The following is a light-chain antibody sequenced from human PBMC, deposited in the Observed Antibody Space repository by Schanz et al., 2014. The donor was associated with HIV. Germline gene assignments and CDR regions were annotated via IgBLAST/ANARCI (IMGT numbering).Light chain of an antibody. Sequence: QSVLTQPPSASGTPGQSVTVSCSGSTSNIGSNTVDWFQHLPGTAPELLIYNSYHRPSGVPDRFSGSESGTSASLAISGLQSEDEGDYYCATWDDGLDAWVFGGGTKVTVL. CDR3: ATWDDGLDAWV. J-gene: IGLJ3*02. V-gene: IGLV1-44*01. CDR2: NSY. CDR1: TSNIGSNT.